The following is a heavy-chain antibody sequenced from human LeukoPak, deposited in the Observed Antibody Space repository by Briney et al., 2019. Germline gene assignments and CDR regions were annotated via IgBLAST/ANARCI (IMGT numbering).Heavy chain of an antibody. V-gene: IGHV3-49*04. J-gene: IGHJ6*02. Sequence: GGSLRLSCTASGFTFGDHAMSWVRQAPGKGLEWLGFIRSKAYGGTTEYAASAKGRFTISRDDSKSIAYLQMNSLTTGDTAVYCSRGPTQQWLYSGTDVWGQGTTVIVSS. D-gene: IGHD5-18*01. CDR3: RGPTQQWLYSGTDV. CDR2: IRSKAYGGTT. CDR1: GFTFGDHA.